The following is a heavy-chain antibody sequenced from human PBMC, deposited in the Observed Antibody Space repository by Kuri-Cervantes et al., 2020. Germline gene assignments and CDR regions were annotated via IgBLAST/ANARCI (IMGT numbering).Heavy chain of an antibody. CDR2: IYNSGST. Sequence: SETLSLTCTVSGGSIWSWIRQPPGKGLEWIGYIYNSGSTNYNPSLKSRVTISVDTSKNQFSLKLNSVTAADTAVYYCARTQPNRQLFDYRGQGTLVTVSS. V-gene: IGHV4-59*01. J-gene: IGHJ4*02. CDR3: ARTQPNRQLFDY. D-gene: IGHD1-1*01. CDR1: GGSI.